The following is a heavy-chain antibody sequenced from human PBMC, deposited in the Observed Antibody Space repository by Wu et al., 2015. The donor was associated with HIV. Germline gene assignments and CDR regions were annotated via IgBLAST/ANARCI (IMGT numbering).Heavy chain of an antibody. V-gene: IGHV1-69*01. J-gene: IGHJ6*03. CDR2: ISPMFGTA. CDR3: AKNGDAAMLKYSYYMDV. Sequence: QVQLVQSGAEVTKPGASVRVSCKASGGTFSSYAISWVRQAPGQGLEWMGGISPMFGTADYAQKFQDRVTITADESATTVYMELSSLRSEDTALYFCAKNGDAAMLKYSYYMDVWGKGTTVTVS. D-gene: IGHD5-18*01. CDR1: GGTFSSYA.